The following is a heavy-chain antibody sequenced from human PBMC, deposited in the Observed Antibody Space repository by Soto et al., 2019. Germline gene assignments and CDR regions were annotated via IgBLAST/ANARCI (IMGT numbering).Heavy chain of an antibody. V-gene: IGHV1-2*02. J-gene: IGHJ6*02. Sequence: QVQLVQSGAEVKKPGASVKVSCKASGYTFTGYYMHWVRQAPGQGLEWMGWINPNSGGTNYAQKFQGRVTMTRDASISTAYMALSRRRSDDTAVYYCERDPWYYYYGMDVWGQGTTVTVSS. CDR2: INPNSGGT. CDR1: GYTFTGYY. CDR3: ERDPWYYYYGMDV.